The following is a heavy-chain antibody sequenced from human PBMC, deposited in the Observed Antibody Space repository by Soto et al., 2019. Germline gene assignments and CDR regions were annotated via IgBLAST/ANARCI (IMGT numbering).Heavy chain of an antibody. Sequence: PGGSLRLSCAASGFTFSSYAMHWVRQAPGKGLEWVAVISYDGSNKYYADSVKGRFTISRDNSKNTLYLQMNSLRAEDTAVYYCARGRVWFGERAFGGMDVWGQGTTVTV. CDR2: ISYDGSNK. D-gene: IGHD3-10*01. J-gene: IGHJ6*02. V-gene: IGHV3-30-3*01. CDR1: GFTFSSYA. CDR3: ARGRVWFGERAFGGMDV.